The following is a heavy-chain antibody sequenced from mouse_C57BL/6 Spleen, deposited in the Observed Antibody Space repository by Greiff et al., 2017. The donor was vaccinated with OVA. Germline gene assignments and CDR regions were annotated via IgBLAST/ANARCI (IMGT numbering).Heavy chain of an antibody. D-gene: IGHD2-3*01. CDR2: IDPSDSYT. V-gene: IGHV1-59*01. CDR3: ARREDGYYFDY. Sequence: QVQLQQPGAELVRPGTSVKLSCKASGYTFTSYWMHWVKQRPGQGLEWIGVIDPSDSYTNYNQKFKGKATLTVDTSYSTAYMQLSSLTSEDSAVYYCARREDGYYFDYWGQGTTLTVSS. J-gene: IGHJ2*01. CDR1: GYTFTSYW.